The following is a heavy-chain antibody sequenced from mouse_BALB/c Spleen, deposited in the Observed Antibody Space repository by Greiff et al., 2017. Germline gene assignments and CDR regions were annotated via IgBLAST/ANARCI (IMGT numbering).Heavy chain of an antibody. J-gene: IGHJ3*01. V-gene: IGHV1-4*01. D-gene: IGHD1-1*01. CDR3: ARGTYGSSAFAY. Sequence: QVQLQQSGAELARPGASVKMSCKASGYTFTSYTMHWVKQRPGQGLEWIGYINPSSGYTNYNQKFKDKATLTADKSSSTAYMQLSSLTSEDSAVYYCARGTYGSSAFAYWGQGTLVTVSA. CDR2: INPSSGYT. CDR1: GYTFTSYT.